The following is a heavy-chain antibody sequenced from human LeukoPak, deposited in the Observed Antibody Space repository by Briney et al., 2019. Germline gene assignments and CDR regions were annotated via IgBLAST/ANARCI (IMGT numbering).Heavy chain of an antibody. CDR2: ISAYNGNT. CDR3: AGAFGGVGAPLNYYYYYGMDV. Sequence: ASVTVSFKASGYTFTSYGISWVRQAPGQGLEWMGWISAYNGNTNYAQKLQGRVTMTTDTSTSTAYMELRSLRSDDTAVYYCAGAFGGVGAPLNYYYYYGMDVWGQGTTVTVSS. J-gene: IGHJ6*02. D-gene: IGHD1-26*01. V-gene: IGHV1-18*01. CDR1: GYTFTSYG.